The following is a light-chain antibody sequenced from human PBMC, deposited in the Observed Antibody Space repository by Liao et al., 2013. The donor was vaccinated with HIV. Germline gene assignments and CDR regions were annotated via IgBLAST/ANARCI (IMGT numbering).Light chain of an antibody. CDR3: QAWDSNTAL. CDR1: KLGDKY. Sequence: SYELTQPPSVSVSPGQTASITCSGDKLGDKYACWYQQKPGQSPVVVIYQDSKRPSGIPERFSGSNSGNTATLTISGTQAMDEADYYCQAWDSNTALFGGGTKLTVL. J-gene: IGLJ3*02. CDR2: QDS. V-gene: IGLV3-1*01.